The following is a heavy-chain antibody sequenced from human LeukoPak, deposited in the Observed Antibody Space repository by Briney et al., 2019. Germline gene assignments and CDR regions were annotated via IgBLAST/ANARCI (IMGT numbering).Heavy chain of an antibody. CDR2: ISGSGGST. CDR3: AKDLRSSADSKMGAADY. J-gene: IGHJ4*02. Sequence: GGSLRLSCAASGFTFSNSALSWVRQAPGKGLEWVSDISGSGGSTYYADSAKGRFTISRDSSKNTLYLQMNSLRAEDTAVYYCAKDLRSSADSKMGAADYWGQGTLVTVSS. D-gene: IGHD1-26*01. CDR1: GFTFSNSA. V-gene: IGHV3-23*01.